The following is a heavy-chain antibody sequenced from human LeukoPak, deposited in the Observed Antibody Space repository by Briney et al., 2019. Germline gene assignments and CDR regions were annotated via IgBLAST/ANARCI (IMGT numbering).Heavy chain of an antibody. CDR1: VLTFNNDN. D-gene: IGHD2-2*01. CDR2: ITSSGSYF. V-gene: IGHV3-21*01. J-gene: IGHJ4*02. CDR3: RRESILMPFLDS. Sequence: PGGSLRLSCAASVLTFNNDNMNWVRQAPGKGLEWVSSITSSGSYFYYADSVKGRFTVSRDNAQNSLFLQMNSHRAEDTAVYYCRRESILMPFLDSWGQGTLITVSS.